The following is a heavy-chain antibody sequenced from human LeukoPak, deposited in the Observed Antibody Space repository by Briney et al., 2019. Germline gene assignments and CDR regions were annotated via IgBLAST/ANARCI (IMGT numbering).Heavy chain of an antibody. CDR2: IYYSGTT. D-gene: IGHD4-11*01. CDR3: ARHDRGYSNYPNWFDP. CDR1: GGSISSYY. J-gene: IGHJ5*02. Sequence: SETLSLTCTVSGGSISSYYWSWIRQPPGKGLEWIGYIYYSGTTNYNPSLKSRVTISVDTSKNQFSLKLSSVTAADTAVYYCARHDRGYSNYPNWFDPWGQGTLVTVSS. V-gene: IGHV4-59*08.